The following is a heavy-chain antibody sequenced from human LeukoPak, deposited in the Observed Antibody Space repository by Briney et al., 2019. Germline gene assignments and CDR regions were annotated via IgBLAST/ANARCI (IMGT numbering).Heavy chain of an antibody. CDR1: GYTLTELS. Sequence: ASVKVSCKVSGYTLTELSMHWVRQAPGKGLEWMGGFGPEDGETIYAQKFQGRVTMTEDTSTDTAYMELSSLRSEDTAVYYCARGGDRPPYCSSTSCYGGAAFDIWGQGTMVTVSS. V-gene: IGHV1-24*01. CDR2: FGPEDGET. CDR3: ARGGDRPPYCSSTSCYGGAAFDI. D-gene: IGHD2-2*01. J-gene: IGHJ3*02.